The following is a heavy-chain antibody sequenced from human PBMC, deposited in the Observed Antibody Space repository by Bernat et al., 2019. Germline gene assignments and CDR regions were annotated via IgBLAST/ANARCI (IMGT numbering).Heavy chain of an antibody. Sequence: EVQLVESGGGLVQPGGSLRLSCAASGFTFSNYEMNWVRQAPGKGLEWVSYISSSGTTIYYADSVKGRFTISRDNARKSLSLQMNSLRAEDTAVYYCVRESEETADYIFQNNYYYMDVWGKGTTVTVSS. D-gene: IGHD4/OR15-4a*01. J-gene: IGHJ6*03. CDR1: GFTFSNYE. V-gene: IGHV3-48*03. CDR2: ISSSGTTI. CDR3: VRESEETADYIFQNNYYYMDV.